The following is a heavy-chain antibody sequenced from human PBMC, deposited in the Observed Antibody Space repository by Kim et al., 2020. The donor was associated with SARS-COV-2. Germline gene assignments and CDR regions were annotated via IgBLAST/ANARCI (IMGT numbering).Heavy chain of an antibody. CDR1: GGSINSYY. V-gene: IGHV4-59*13. CDR3: AREKGGKWLVGEFDY. J-gene: IGHJ4*02. Sequence: SETLSLTCTVSGGSINSYYWSWIRQPPGKGLEWIGYIYYSGSTNYKPSLKSRVTISVDTSKKQVSLKLNSVTAADTAIYYCAREKGGKWLVGEFDYWGQGILVTVSS. CDR2: IYYSGST. D-gene: IGHD6-19*01.